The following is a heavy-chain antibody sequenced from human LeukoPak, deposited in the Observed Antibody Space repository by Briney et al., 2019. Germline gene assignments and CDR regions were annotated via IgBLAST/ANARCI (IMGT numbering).Heavy chain of an antibody. Sequence: SETLSLTCTVSGGSISSSSYYWGWIRQPPGKGLEWIGSIYYSGSTYYNPSLKSRVTISVDTSKNQFSLKLSSVTAADTAVYYCARQRWGHSYYYDSSGYRYYFDYWGQGTLVTVSS. CDR2: IYYSGST. CDR1: GGSISSSSYY. J-gene: IGHJ4*02. V-gene: IGHV4-39*01. D-gene: IGHD3-22*01. CDR3: ARQRWGHSYYYDSSGYRYYFDY.